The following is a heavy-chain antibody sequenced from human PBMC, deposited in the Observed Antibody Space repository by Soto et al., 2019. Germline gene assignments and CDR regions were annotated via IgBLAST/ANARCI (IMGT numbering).Heavy chain of an antibody. CDR1: GYTFTSYG. CDR3: ARESPPAEY. CDR2: ISAYNGNT. Sequence: QVQLVQSGAEVKKPGATEKVSCTASGYTFTSYGISWVRQAPGQGLEWMGWISAYNGNTNYAQKLQGRGTMTTDTTTSTAYMELRSLRTGDTAVYGCARESPPAEYRGQRTLVTVSS. V-gene: IGHV1-18*01. J-gene: IGHJ4*02.